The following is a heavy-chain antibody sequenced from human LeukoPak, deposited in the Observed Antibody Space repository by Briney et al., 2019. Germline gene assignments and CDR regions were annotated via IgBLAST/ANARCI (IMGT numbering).Heavy chain of an antibody. CDR2: ISGSGGST. V-gene: IGHV3-23*01. CDR3: ARDFSPLAVDPRARFDY. J-gene: IGHJ4*02. CDR1: GFTFSSYA. D-gene: IGHD6-19*01. Sequence: GGSLRLSCAASGFTFSSYAMSWVRQAPGKGLEWVSAISGSGGSTYYADSVKGRFTISRDNSKNTLYLQMNSLRAEDTAVYYCARDFSPLAVDPRARFDYWGQGTLVTVSS.